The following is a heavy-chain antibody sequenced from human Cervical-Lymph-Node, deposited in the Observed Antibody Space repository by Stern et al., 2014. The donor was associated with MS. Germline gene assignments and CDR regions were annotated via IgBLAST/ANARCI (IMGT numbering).Heavy chain of an antibody. D-gene: IGHD3-10*01. V-gene: IGHV1-69*09. Sequence: VQLEESGAEVKKPGSSVKVSCKASGGSFSSLTISWVRQAPGQGLEWMGRITPILGLPNYAQKFQGRVTITADKSTSTAYMELTSLRSEDTAVYFCARASGETNFYYGMAVWGQGTTVTVSS. CDR2: ITPILGLP. CDR1: GGSFSSLT. CDR3: ARASGETNFYYGMAV. J-gene: IGHJ6*02.